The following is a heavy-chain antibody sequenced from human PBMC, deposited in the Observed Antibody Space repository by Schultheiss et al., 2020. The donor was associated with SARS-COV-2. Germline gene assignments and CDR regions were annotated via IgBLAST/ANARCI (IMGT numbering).Heavy chain of an antibody. Sequence: SETLSLTCTVSGASISSDYWGWIRQPPGKGLEWIGSIYFSGSTYCDPSLKSRLTISVDTSKNQFSLKLTSLTAADTAIYYCARGNDFVYFFDSWGQGTLVTVSS. CDR1: GASISSDY. CDR2: IYFSGST. D-gene: IGHD3-3*01. CDR3: ARGNDFVYFFDS. V-gene: IGHV4-39*07. J-gene: IGHJ4*02.